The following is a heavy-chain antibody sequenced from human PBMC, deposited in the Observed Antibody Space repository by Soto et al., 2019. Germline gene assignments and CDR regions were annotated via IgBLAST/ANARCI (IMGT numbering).Heavy chain of an antibody. Sequence: SETLSLTCTVSGGSISSGGYYWSWIRQHPGKGLEWIGYIYYSGSTYYNPSLKSRVTISVDTSKNQFSLKLSSATAADTAVYYCARLYDSSGYYYVYAFDIWGQGTMVTVS. D-gene: IGHD3-22*01. J-gene: IGHJ3*02. V-gene: IGHV4-31*03. CDR1: GGSISSGGYY. CDR3: ARLYDSSGYYYVYAFDI. CDR2: IYYSGST.